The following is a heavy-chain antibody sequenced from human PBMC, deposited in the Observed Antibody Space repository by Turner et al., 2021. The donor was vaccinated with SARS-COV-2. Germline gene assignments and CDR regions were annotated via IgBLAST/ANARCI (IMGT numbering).Heavy chain of an antibody. CDR3: ARHGPTSTTKAFDP. CDR1: GCSVSNYY. J-gene: IGHJ5*02. V-gene: IGHV4-4*07. Sequence: QVQLQESGPGLVKPSETLSLSCTVSGCSVSNYYWSWVRLPAGKGLEWIGRIFITGGTTYNPSLESRVTMSLDTSKNQFSLKLNSVTAADTAVYYCARHGPTSTTKAFDPWGQGTLVTVSS. CDR2: IFITGGT. D-gene: IGHD4-17*01.